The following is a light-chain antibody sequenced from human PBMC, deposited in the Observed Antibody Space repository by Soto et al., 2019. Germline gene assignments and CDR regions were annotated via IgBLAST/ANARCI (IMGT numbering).Light chain of an antibody. V-gene: IGLV2-14*01. J-gene: IGLJ3*02. Sequence: QSALTQPASVSGSPGQSITISCTGSSSDVGAYKYVSWFQQHPGKAPKLIIYEVSNRPSGVSDRFSGSKSGNTASRTISGLQAEDEADYHCSSYTTATAWVFGGGTKVTVL. CDR3: SSYTTATAWV. CDR2: EVS. CDR1: SSDVGAYKY.